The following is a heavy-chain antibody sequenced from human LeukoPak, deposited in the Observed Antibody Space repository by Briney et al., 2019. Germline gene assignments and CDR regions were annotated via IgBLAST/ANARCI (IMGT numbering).Heavy chain of an antibody. D-gene: IGHD3-3*01. Sequence: GGSLRLSCAASGFTFSSYAMHWVRQAPGKGLEWVAVISYDGSNKYYADSVKGRFTISRDNSKNTLYLQMNSLRAEDTAVYYCARAFSVEITMFDYWGQGTLVTVSS. V-gene: IGHV3-30-3*01. J-gene: IGHJ4*02. CDR2: ISYDGSNK. CDR1: GFTFSSYA. CDR3: ARAFSVEITMFDY.